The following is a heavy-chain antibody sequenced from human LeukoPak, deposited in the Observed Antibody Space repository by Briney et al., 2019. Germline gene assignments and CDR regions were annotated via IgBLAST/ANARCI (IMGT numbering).Heavy chain of an antibody. CDR1: RFTFSNYD. CDR3: GRVLHGSGSSYAFDI. J-gene: IGHJ3*02. CDR2: IGTGGDI. V-gene: IGHV3-13*01. Sequence: GGSLRLSCAASRFTFSNYDMHWVRQPTGKGLEWVSAIGTGGDIYYADSVKGRFTISRENAKNSLYLQMNNLRAGDTAVYYCGRVLHGSGSSYAFDIWGHGTMVTVSS. D-gene: IGHD3-10*01.